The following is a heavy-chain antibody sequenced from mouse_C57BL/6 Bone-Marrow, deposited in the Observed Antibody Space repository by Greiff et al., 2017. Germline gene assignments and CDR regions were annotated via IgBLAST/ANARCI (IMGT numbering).Heavy chain of an antibody. V-gene: IGHV5-17*01. CDR3: ASGRGFDY. Sequence: EVKLVESGGGLVKPGGSLKLSCAASGFTFSDYGMHWVRQAPEKGLEWVAYISSGSSTIYYADTVKGRFTLSRDNAKNTLFLQRTSLRSEDTAMYYCASGRGFDYWGQGTTLTVSS. CDR1: GFTFSDYG. J-gene: IGHJ2*01. CDR2: ISSGSSTI.